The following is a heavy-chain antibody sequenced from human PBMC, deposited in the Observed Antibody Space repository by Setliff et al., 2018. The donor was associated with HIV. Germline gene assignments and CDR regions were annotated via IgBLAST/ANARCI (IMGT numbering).Heavy chain of an antibody. D-gene: IGHD2-8*01. V-gene: IGHV4-39*01. CDR3: ARGPNPGAYFDY. CDR2: IYYSGST. J-gene: IGHJ4*02. CDR1: GGSISSSSYY. Sequence: SETLSLTCTVSGGSISSSSYYWIWVRQPPGEGLEWIGNIYYSGSTYYNPSLKSRTTISVDTSQNQFSLKLTSVTAADTAVYYCARGPNPGAYFDYWGQGTLVTSPQ.